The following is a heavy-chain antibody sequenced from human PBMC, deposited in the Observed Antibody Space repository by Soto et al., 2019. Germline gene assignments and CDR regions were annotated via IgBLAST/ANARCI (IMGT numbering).Heavy chain of an antibody. D-gene: IGHD2-21*02. CDR1: GGTFSGYA. CDR3: ARGVLYCGGDCYPDYGMDV. V-gene: IGHV1-69*13. J-gene: IGHJ6*02. CDR2: IIPILGTA. Sequence: SVKVSCKASGGTFSGYAVSWVRQAPGQGLEWMGGIIPILGTANYAQKFQGRVTITADESTSTAYMELSSLRSEDTAVYYCARGVLYCGGDCYPDYGMDVWGQGTTVTVSS.